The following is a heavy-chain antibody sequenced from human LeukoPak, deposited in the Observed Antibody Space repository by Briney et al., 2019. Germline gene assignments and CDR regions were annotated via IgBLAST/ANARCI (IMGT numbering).Heavy chain of an antibody. J-gene: IGHJ6*03. Sequence: SETLSLTCTVSGGSISSYYWSWIRQPPGKGLEWIGYIYYSGSTNYNPSLKSRVTISVDTSKNQFSLKLSSVTAADTAVYYCARVVVTGLYYYYYMDVWGQGTLVIVSS. CDR1: GGSISSYY. CDR3: ARVVVTGLYYYYYMDV. D-gene: IGHD4-23*01. V-gene: IGHV4-59*01. CDR2: IYYSGST.